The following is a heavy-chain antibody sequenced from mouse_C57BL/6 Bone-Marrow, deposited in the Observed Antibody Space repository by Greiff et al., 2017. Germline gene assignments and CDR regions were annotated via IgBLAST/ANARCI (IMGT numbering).Heavy chain of an antibody. D-gene: IGHD1-1*01. CDR2: IYPGDGDT. J-gene: IGHJ2*01. V-gene: IGHV1-82*01. CDR1: GYAFSSSW. Sequence: VQLKQSGPELVKPGASVKISCKASGYAFSSSWMNWVKQRPGKGLEWIGRIYPGDGDTNYNGKFKGKATLTADKSSSTAYMQLSSRTSEDSAVYFCARLLRYRIECYFDVWGTGTTLTVSS. CDR3: ARLLRYRIECYFDV.